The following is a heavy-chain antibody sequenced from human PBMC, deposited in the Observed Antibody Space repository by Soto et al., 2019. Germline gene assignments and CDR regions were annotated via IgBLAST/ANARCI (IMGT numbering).Heavy chain of an antibody. D-gene: IGHD3-10*01. J-gene: IGHJ4*02. Sequence: ASVKVSCKASGYSFTGHFIHWVRQAPGQGLEWMGWINPTSGETDYAEAFRGRVTMTREMSINTAYMELHGLTSDDTAVSYCARDAAGSYWAYWGQGTLVTVSS. CDR2: INPTSGET. CDR3: ARDAAGSYWAY. CDR1: GYSFTGHF. V-gene: IGHV1-2*02.